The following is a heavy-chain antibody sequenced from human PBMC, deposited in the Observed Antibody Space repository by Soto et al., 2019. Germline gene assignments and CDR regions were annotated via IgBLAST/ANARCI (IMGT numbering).Heavy chain of an antibody. V-gene: IGHV3-9*01. J-gene: IGHJ4*02. CDR2: ISRDGSST. D-gene: IGHD5-12*01. CDR3: AADPYSAYD. Sequence: GGSLRLCCAASGFTFDDYAMHWVRQAPGKGLEWVSGISRDGSSTTYADSVKGRFTISRDNAKNTLYLQMNSLRVADTAVYYCAADPYSAYDWGQGTLVTVSS. CDR1: GFTFDDYA.